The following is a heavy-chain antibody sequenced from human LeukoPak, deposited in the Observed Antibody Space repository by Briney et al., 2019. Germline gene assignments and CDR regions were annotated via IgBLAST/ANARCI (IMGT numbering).Heavy chain of an antibody. D-gene: IGHD3-9*01. V-gene: IGHV3-64*01. CDR1: GFTFSSYA. Sequence: GGSLRLSCAASGFTFSSYAMHWVRQAPGKGLEYVSAISSNGGSTYYANSVKGRFTISRDNSKNTLYLQMGSLRADDTAVYYCARESRDYYDILTGPHGRRKTFDYWGQGTLVTVSS. J-gene: IGHJ4*02. CDR2: ISSNGGST. CDR3: ARESRDYYDILTGPHGRRKTFDY.